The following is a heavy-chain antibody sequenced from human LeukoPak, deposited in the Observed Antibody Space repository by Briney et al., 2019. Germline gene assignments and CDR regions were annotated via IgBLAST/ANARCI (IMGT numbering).Heavy chain of an antibody. CDR2: IYHTGSS. V-gene: IGHV4-59*01. D-gene: IGHD3-10*01. CDR1: GGSITSYY. Sequence: SQTLSLTCPVSGGSITSYYWSWIRQPPGEVVEWIGYIYHTGSSDYNPSLKSRATISLVTSKNQFFLNLRSVTAADTGIYCCARCPRQSSIRYSGIDYWGQGTLVTVSS. J-gene: IGHJ4*02. CDR3: ARCPRQSSIRYSGIDY.